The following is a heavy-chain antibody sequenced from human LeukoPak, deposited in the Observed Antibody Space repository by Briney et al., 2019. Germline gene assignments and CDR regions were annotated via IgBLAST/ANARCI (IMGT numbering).Heavy chain of an antibody. V-gene: IGHV3-53*01. CDR3: ATLPGGMNV. D-gene: IGHD3-10*01. CDR2: IYSSGST. Sequence: GGSLRLSCAASGFTVSSNYMTWVRQAPGKGLEWVSVIYSSGSTYYASSVKGRFTISRDNSKNTLYLQMDSLRAEDTAVYYCATLPGGMNVWGQGTTVTVSS. J-gene: IGHJ6*02. CDR1: GFTVSSNY.